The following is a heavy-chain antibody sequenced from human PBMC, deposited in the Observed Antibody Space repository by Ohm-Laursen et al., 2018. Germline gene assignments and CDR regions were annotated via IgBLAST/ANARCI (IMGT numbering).Heavy chain of an antibody. Sequence: GSLRLSCTASGFTVSSNYMSWVRQAPGKGLEWVSVIYSGGSTYYADSVKGRFTISRDNSKNTLYLQMNSLRAEDTAVYYCASQVPLWFGGGAFDIWGQGTMVTVSS. CDR3: ASQVPLWFGGGAFDI. CDR1: GFTVSSNY. J-gene: IGHJ3*02. V-gene: IGHV3-53*01. CDR2: IYSGGST. D-gene: IGHD3-10*01.